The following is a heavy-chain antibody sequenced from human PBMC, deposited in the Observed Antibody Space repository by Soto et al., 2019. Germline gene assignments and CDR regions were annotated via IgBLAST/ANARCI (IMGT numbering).Heavy chain of an antibody. CDR2: IIPIFGTA. CDR3: ARGVVVAATTGNWFDP. J-gene: IGHJ5*02. D-gene: IGHD2-15*01. CDR1: GGTFSSYA. Sequence: QVQLVQSGAEVKKPGSSVKVSCKASGGTFSSYAISWVRQAPGQGLEWMGGIIPIFGTANYAQKFQGRVTITADESTSTAYMELSSLRSEDTAVDYCARGVVVAATTGNWFDPWGQGTLVTVSS. V-gene: IGHV1-69*12.